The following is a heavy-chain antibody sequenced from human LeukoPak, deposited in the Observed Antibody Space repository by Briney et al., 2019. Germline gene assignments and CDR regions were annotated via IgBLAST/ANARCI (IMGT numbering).Heavy chain of an antibody. CDR2: IKNDGRST. CDR3: ARGGGEWEGRVYYYYGLDV. V-gene: IGHV3-74*01. Sequence: GGSLRLSCAASGFTFSSYWLHWVRQGPGKGLVWVSRIKNDGRSTSYADSVKGRFTISRDSAKNTLYLQMNSLRAEDAAVYYCARGGGEWEGRVYYYYGLDVWGQGTTVTVSS. CDR1: GFTFSSYW. J-gene: IGHJ6*02. D-gene: IGHD1-26*01.